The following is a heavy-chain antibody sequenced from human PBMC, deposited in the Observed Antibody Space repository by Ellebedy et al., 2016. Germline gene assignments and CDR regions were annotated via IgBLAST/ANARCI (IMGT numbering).Heavy chain of an antibody. D-gene: IGHD3-3*01. Sequence: GESLKISXATSGFSFSNYFMTWVRQAPGKGLEWVATIVFSGTAAYYSDSAKGRFIISRDNVKNLVFLQMNSLRVEDTAVYYCTRDGSEWSRDVWGQGTLVTVSS. CDR3: TRDGSEWSRDV. CDR2: IVFSGTAA. J-gene: IGHJ4*02. V-gene: IGHV3-21*06. CDR1: GFSFSNYF.